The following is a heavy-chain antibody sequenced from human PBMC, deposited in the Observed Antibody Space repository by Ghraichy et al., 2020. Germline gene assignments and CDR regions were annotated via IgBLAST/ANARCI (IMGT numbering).Heavy chain of an antibody. CDR1: GFTFSSYA. Sequence: GGSLRLSCAASGFTFSSYAMSWVRQAPGKGLEWVSAISGSGGSTYYADSVKGRFTISRDNSKNTLYLQMNSLRAEDTAVYYCANTREVYGDYFFYFDYWGQGTLVTVSS. D-gene: IGHD4-17*01. CDR2: ISGSGGST. CDR3: ANTREVYGDYFFYFDY. J-gene: IGHJ4*02. V-gene: IGHV3-23*01.